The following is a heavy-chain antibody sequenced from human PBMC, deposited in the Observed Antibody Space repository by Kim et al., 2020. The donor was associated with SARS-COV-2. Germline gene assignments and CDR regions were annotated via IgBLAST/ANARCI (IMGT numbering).Heavy chain of an antibody. CDR2: ISGSGGST. J-gene: IGHJ4*02. CDR1: GFTFSSYA. V-gene: IGHV3-23*01. Sequence: GGSLRLSCAASGFTFSSYAMSWVRQAPGKGLEWVSAISGSGGSTYYADSVKGRFTISRDNSKNTLYLQMNSLRAEDTAVYYCAKAQTSHVRGVIPGEADYWGQGTLVTVSS. D-gene: IGHD3-10*01. CDR3: AKAQTSHVRGVIPGEADY.